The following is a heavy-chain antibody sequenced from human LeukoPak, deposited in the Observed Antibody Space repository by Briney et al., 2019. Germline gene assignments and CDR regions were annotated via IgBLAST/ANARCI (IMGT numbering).Heavy chain of an antibody. CDR2: ISYDGSNK. D-gene: IGHD2-15*01. V-gene: IGHV3-30-3*01. CDR3: ARDADYSIDY. Sequence: PGGSLRLSCAASGFTFSSYAMHWVRQAPGKGLEWVAVISYDGSNKYYADSVKGRFTISRDNSKNTLYLQMNSLRAEDTAVYYCARDADYSIDYWGQGTLVTVSS. CDR1: GFTFSSYA. J-gene: IGHJ4*02.